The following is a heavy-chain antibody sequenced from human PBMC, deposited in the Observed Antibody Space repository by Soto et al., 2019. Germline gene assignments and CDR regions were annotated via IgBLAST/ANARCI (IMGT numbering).Heavy chain of an antibody. Sequence: PSQTLSLTCAISGDSVSSNSAAWNWIRQSPSRGLEWLGRTYYRSKWYNDYAVSVKSRITINPDTSKNHFSLQLNSVTPEDTAVYYCARTLGYCSGGSCSPIFDYWGQGTLVTVSS. CDR2: TYYRSKWYN. D-gene: IGHD2-15*01. CDR1: GDSVSSNSAA. V-gene: IGHV6-1*01. CDR3: ARTLGYCSGGSCSPIFDY. J-gene: IGHJ4*02.